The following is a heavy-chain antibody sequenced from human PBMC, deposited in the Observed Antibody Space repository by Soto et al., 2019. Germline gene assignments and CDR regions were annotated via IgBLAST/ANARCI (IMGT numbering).Heavy chain of an antibody. Sequence: GGSLRLSCAASGFTFSSYSMNWVRQAPGKGLERVSSISRSSSYIYYADSVKGRFTISRDNAKNSLYLQMNSLRAEDSAVYYCARTKSGYDFDYWGQGTLVTVSS. D-gene: IGHD5-12*01. J-gene: IGHJ4*02. CDR2: ISRSSSYI. V-gene: IGHV3-21*01. CDR1: GFTFSSYS. CDR3: ARTKSGYDFDY.